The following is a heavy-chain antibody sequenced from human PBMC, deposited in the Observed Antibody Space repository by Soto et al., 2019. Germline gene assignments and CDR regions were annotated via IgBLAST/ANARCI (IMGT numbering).Heavy chain of an antibody. V-gene: IGHV3-7*01. CDR2: INQDGSET. D-gene: IGHD1-1*01. Sequence: EVQLGESGGGLVQPGGSLRLSCAASGFTFRNYWMSWVRQAPEKGLEWVANINQDGSETFFVDSVKGRFTISRDNAENSLYLKMESLRVEDTAVYYCVRESIDGTPEGTAGFAPGGQGPLVTVSS. CDR3: VRESIDGTPEGTAGFAP. CDR1: GFTFRNYW. J-gene: IGHJ5*02.